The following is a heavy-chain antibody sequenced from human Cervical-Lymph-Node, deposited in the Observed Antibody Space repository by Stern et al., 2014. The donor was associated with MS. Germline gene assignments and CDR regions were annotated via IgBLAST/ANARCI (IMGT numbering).Heavy chain of an antibody. Sequence: QLGESGAAVKQPGSSVKVSCKASGGTFHNHVISWVRQARGQGLEWMGRIIPMFGTPNYARKFQGRVTIIVDKSMNTVQMVLSNLNYEDTAMYYCANRDMGYTYGRHDYWGQGTLVTVS. CDR3: ANRDMGYTYGRHDY. V-gene: IGHV1-69*06. CDR2: IIPMFGTP. CDR1: GGTFHNHV. J-gene: IGHJ4*02. D-gene: IGHD5-12*01.